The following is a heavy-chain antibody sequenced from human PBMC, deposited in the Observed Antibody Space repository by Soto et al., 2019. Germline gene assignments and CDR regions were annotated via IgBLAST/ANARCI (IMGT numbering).Heavy chain of an antibody. Sequence: QVQLQQWGAGLLKPSETLSLTCAVYGGSFSGYYWSWIRQPPGKGLEWVGEINHSGSTNYNPSLKSRVTISVATSKNQFSLKLSSVTAADAAVYYCARGPRYSSSWAAPGMDVWGQGTTVTVSS. V-gene: IGHV4-34*01. J-gene: IGHJ6*02. CDR2: INHSGST. CDR3: ARGPRYSSSWAAPGMDV. CDR1: GGSFSGYY. D-gene: IGHD6-13*01.